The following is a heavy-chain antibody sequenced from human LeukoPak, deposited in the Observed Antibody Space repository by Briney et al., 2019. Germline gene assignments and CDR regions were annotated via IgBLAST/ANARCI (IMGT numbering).Heavy chain of an antibody. CDR3: ARSPCSSTSCYHDNWFDP. J-gene: IGHJ5*02. CDR2: IIPILGIA. Sequence: ASVKVSCKASGGTFSSYAIIWVRQAPGQGLEWMGRIIPILGIANYAQKFQGRVTITADKSTSTAYMELSSLRSEDTAVYYCARSPCSSTSCYHDNWFDPWGQGTLVTVSS. CDR1: GGTFSSYA. V-gene: IGHV1-69*04. D-gene: IGHD2-2*01.